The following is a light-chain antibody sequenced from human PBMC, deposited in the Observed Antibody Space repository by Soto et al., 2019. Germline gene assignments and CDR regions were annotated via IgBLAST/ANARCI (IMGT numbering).Light chain of an antibody. Sequence: AIRMTQSASSLSASTGDRVTITCRASQGISSYLAWYKQKPGKAPKIMIYAASTLQSGVPSRFRGSGSGTEFTLTISSLKPEDFETYFCQQVNNYPLTFGGGTKVDIK. J-gene: IGKJ4*01. CDR1: QGISSY. CDR3: QQVNNYPLT. CDR2: AAS. V-gene: IGKV1-8*01.